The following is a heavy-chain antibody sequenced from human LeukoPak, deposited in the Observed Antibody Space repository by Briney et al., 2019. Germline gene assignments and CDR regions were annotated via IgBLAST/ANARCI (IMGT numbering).Heavy chain of an antibody. CDR2: ISWDGGST. D-gene: IGHD2-15*01. CDR3: AKVPWWIMDYYMDV. CDR1: GFTFDDYA. J-gene: IGHJ6*03. V-gene: IGHV3-43D*03. Sequence: PGGSLRLSCAASGFTFDDYAMHWVRQAPGKGLEWVSLISWDGGSTYYADSVKGRFTISRDNSKNSLYLQMNSLRAEDTALYYCAKVPWWIMDYYMDVWGKGTTVTVSS.